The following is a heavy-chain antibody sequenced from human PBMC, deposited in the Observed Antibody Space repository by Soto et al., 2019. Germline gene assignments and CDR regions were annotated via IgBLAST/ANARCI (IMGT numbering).Heavy chain of an antibody. D-gene: IGHD3-16*01. CDR3: AKDIGYHDYVWGNWFDP. V-gene: IGHV3-23*01. CDR2: ISGSGGST. Sequence: GGSLRLSCAASGFTFSSYAMSWVRQAPGKGLEWVSAISGSGGSTYYADSVKGRFTISRDNSKNTLYLQMNSLRAEDTAVYYCAKDIGYHDYVWGNWFDPWGQGTLVTVSS. CDR1: GFTFSSYA. J-gene: IGHJ5*02.